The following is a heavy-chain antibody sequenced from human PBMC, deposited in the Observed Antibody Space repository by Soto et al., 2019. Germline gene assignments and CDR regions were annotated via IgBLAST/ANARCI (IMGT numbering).Heavy chain of an antibody. D-gene: IGHD3-16*02. Sequence: SETLSLTCTVSGDSISNGDYYWSWIRQPPGRGLEWIGYIDPSGSTYYNPSLKSRLTMSVDMSKNQFSLRLTSVTAADTAVYYCASRYLYWGQGTLVTVSS. J-gene: IGHJ4*02. CDR2: IDPSGST. CDR3: ASRYLY. V-gene: IGHV4-30-4*01. CDR1: GDSISNGDYY.